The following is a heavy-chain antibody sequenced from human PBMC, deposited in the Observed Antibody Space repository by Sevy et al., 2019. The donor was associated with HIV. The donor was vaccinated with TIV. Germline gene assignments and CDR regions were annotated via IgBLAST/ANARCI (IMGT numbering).Heavy chain of an antibody. J-gene: IGHJ4*02. CDR1: GFTFSKYS. Sequence: GWSLRLSCAASGFTFSKYSMSWIRQTPGEGLEWVSTFSFGCGKINYAYSVKGRFTISRDDSRNTFYLQMNSLRAEDTAIYYCAREGCTKPHDYWGQGTVVTVSS. CDR2: FSFGCGKI. D-gene: IGHD2-8*01. V-gene: IGHV3-23*01. CDR3: AREGCTKPHDY.